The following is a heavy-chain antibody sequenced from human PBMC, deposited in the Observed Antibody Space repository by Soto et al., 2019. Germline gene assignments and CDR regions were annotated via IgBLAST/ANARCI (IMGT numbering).Heavy chain of an antibody. Sequence: PGGSLRLSCAASGFTFSSYAMSWVRQAPGKGLEWVSAISGSGGSTYYADSVKGRFTISRDNSKNTLYLQMNSLRAEDTAVYYCAKDPSIAARRNYYGMGVWGQGTTVTVSS. CDR1: GFTFSSYA. CDR3: AKDPSIAARRNYYGMGV. CDR2: ISGSGGST. D-gene: IGHD6-6*01. J-gene: IGHJ6*02. V-gene: IGHV3-23*01.